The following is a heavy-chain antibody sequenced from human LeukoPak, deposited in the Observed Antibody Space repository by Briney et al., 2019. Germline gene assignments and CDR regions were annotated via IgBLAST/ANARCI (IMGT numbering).Heavy chain of an antibody. CDR2: INTGNGNT. D-gene: IGHD6-13*01. CDR3: ARGAAEGLDR. CDR1: GYAFTSNA. V-gene: IGHV1-3*04. J-gene: IGHJ5*02. Sequence: ASVKVSCKASGYAFTSNAMHWVRQAPGQRPEWMGWINTGNGNTKYSQKFQGRVTISRDTSANTAYMEVSSLRSEDTAVYYCARGAAEGLDRWGQGTLVTVSS.